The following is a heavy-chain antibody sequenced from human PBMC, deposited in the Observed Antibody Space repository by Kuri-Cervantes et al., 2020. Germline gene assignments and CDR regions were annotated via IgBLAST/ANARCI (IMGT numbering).Heavy chain of an antibody. Sequence: SETLSLTCAISDSSITSPYYWAWIRQPPGKGLEWIGSVYHTGSTYPNPSLKSRITISVDTSRNQFSLKLSPVTAADTAVYYCARVGAAAGAGDYWGQGTLVTVSS. V-gene: IGHV4-38-2*01. CDR2: VYHTGST. D-gene: IGHD6-13*01. J-gene: IGHJ4*02. CDR3: ARVGAAAGAGDY. CDR1: DSSITSPYY.